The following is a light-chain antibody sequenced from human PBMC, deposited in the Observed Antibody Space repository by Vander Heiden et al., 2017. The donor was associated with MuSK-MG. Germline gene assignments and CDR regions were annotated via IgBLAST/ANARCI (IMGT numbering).Light chain of an antibody. CDR3: QQYSDSPVVFS. J-gene: IGKJ3*01. CDR2: GTF. CDR1: QSVSTKY. V-gene: IGKV3-20*01. Sequence: EVVLTQSPGTLSLSPGERATLSCRASQSVSTKYLAWYQQKPGQAPRLLIYGTFSRATGIPDRFSGTGSGTDFTLTISRLEPEDFAVYYCQQYSDSPVVFSFGPGTKVDIK.